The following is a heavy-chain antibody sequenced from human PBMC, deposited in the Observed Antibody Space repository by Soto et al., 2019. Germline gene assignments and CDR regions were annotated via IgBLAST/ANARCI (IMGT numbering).Heavy chain of an antibody. V-gene: IGHV4-34*01. J-gene: IGHJ4*02. Sequence: QVQLQQWGAGLLKPSETLSLTCAVYGGSFSGYYWSWIRQPPGKGLEWIGEINHSGSTNYNPSLKSRVTISVDTSKNQFSLELSSVTAADTAVYYCARRVVLMARLDYWGQGTLVTVSS. CDR2: INHSGST. D-gene: IGHD2-8*01. CDR1: GGSFSGYY. CDR3: ARRVVLMARLDY.